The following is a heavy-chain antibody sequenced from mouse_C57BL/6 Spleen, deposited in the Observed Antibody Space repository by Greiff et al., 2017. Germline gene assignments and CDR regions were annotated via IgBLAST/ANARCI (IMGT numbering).Heavy chain of an antibody. V-gene: IGHV5-9-1*02. CDR2: ISSGGDYI. CDR3: TREGDYGSSYGFAY. Sequence: EVKLVESGEGLVKPGGSLKLSCAASGFTFSSYAMSWVRQTPEKRLEWVAYISSGGDYIYYADTVKGRFTISRDNARNTLYLQMSSLKSEDTAMYYCTREGDYGSSYGFAYWGQGTLVTVSA. CDR1: GFTFSSYA. D-gene: IGHD1-1*01. J-gene: IGHJ3*01.